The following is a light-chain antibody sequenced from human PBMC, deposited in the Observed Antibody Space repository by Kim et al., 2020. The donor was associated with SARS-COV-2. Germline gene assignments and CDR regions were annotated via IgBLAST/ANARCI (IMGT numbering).Light chain of an antibody. CDR3: CSYAGSSSYV. CDR2: EGN. CDR1: SRDVGRYNL. V-gene: IGLV2-23*01. J-gene: IGLJ1*01. Sequence: GQPITLSCTGTSRDVGRYNLVAWYQQHAGKAPKPIIYEGNKRPSGVSNRFSGSKSANTASLTISGLQTEDEADYYCCSYAGSSSYVFGIGTKVTVL.